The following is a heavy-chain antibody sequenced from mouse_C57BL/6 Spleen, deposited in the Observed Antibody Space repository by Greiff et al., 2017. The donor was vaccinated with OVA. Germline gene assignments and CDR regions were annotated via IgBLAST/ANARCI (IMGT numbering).Heavy chain of an antibody. V-gene: IGHV1-76*01. CDR3: ARIHPSTNFDY. D-gene: IGHD2-1*01. Sequence: QVQLQQSGAELVRPGASVKLSCKASGYTFTDYYINWVKQRPGQGLEWIARIYPGSGNTYYNEKFKGKATLTAEKSSSTAYMQLSSLTSEDSAVYFCARIHPSTNFDYWGQGTTLTVSS. CDR2: IYPGSGNT. CDR1: GYTFTDYY. J-gene: IGHJ2*01.